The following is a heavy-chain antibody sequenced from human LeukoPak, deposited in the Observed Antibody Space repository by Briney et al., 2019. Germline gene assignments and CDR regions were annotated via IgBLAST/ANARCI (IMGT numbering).Heavy chain of an antibody. V-gene: IGHV3-30-3*01. D-gene: IGHD6-13*01. CDR1: GFTFSSYA. CDR3: ASSSWHRDYYYYGMDV. J-gene: IGHJ6*02. Sequence: GGSLRLSCAASGFTFSSYAMHWVRQAPGKGLEWVAVISYDGSNKYYADSVKGRLTISRDNSKNTLYLQMNSLRAEDTAVYYCASSSWHRDYYYYGMDVWGQGTTVTVSS. CDR2: ISYDGSNK.